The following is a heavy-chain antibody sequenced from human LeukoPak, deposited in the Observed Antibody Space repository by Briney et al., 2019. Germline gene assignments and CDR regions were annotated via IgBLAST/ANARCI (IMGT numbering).Heavy chain of an antibody. Sequence: SQTLSLTCTISGASISTGGFYWTWIRQPPGEGLEWIGYIYYTGSVDYNASLKSRFTISLDTSMNRFSLKLNSVTAADTAVYYCARDHSYYFGSQTSTLDVWGQGTAVTVSS. CDR2: IYYTGSV. V-gene: IGHV4-31*03. D-gene: IGHD3-10*01. CDR3: ARDHSYYFGSQTSTLDV. J-gene: IGHJ6*02. CDR1: GASISTGGFY.